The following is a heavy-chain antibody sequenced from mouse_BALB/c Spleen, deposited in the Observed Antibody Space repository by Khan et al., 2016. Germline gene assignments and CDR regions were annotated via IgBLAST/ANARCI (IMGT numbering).Heavy chain of an antibody. D-gene: IGHD1-1*01. CDR2: IDPANGNT. Sequence: VQLQQSGAELVKPGASVKLSCTASGFNIKDTFMHWVKQRPEQGLEWIGRIDPANGNTRYDPKFQGKATITADTSSNTAYLQLNSLTSEDTPVYYCAMRGPLYYYCTTYGYSGPGTPLPESS. J-gene: IGHJ2*01. CDR1: GFNIKDTF. CDR3: AMRGPLYYYCTTYGY. V-gene: IGHV14-3*02.